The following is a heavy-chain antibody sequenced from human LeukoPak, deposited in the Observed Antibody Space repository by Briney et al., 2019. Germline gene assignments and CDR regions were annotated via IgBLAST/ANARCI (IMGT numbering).Heavy chain of an antibody. V-gene: IGHV4-39*01. CDR2: IYYSGST. J-gene: IGHJ6*03. CDR3: ARQNPYYYYYMDV. D-gene: IGHD1-14*01. CDR1: GGSISSSSYY. Sequence: SETLSLTCTVSGGSISSSSYYWGWIRQPPGKGLEWIGSIYYSGSTYYNPSHKSRVTISVDTSKNQFSLKLSSVTAADTAVYYCARQNPYYYYYMDVWGKGTTVTVSS.